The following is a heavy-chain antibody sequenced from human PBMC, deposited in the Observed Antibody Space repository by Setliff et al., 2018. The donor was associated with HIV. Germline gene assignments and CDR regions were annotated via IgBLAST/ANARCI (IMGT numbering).Heavy chain of an antibody. V-gene: IGHV1-18*01. J-gene: IGHJ4*02. CDR2: ISASNGDT. CDR3: ARAGAEVTSHFDW. Sequence: ASVKVSCKASGYTFTKCDINWVRQATGQGLEWMGWISASNGDTNYAQKFQGRVTMTTDTSTSTAYMELRSLRSDDTAVYYCARAGAEVTSHFDWWGQGTLVTVSS. D-gene: IGHD2-21*02. CDR1: GYTFTKCD.